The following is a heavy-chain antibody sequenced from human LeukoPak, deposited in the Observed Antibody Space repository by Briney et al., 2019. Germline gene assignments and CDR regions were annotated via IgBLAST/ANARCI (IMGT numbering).Heavy chain of an antibody. J-gene: IGHJ4*02. Sequence: SETQSLTCPVSGDSISSSYSYWSWIRQPPGKGLEWIGYIYYSGSTFYNPSLKSRVTISVDTSKNHFSLKLSSVTAADTAVYYCARGAGVVDYWGQGTLVTVSS. V-gene: IGHV4-30-4*08. D-gene: IGHD6-13*01. CDR1: GDSISSSYSY. CDR2: IYYSGST. CDR3: ARGAGVVDY.